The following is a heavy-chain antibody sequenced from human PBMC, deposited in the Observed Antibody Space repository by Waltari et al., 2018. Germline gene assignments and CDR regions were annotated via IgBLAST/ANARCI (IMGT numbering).Heavy chain of an antibody. J-gene: IGHJ4*02. CDR3: ARSPSVAYSSSWYGY. D-gene: IGHD6-13*01. Sequence: QVQLVQSGAEVKKPGASVKVSCKASGYTFTGYYMHWVRQAPGQGLEWMGRINPNSGGTNYAQKFQGRVTMTRDTSISTAYMELSRLRSDDTAVYYCARSPSVAYSSSWYGYWGQGTLVTVSS. CDR1: GYTFTGYY. CDR2: INPNSGGT. V-gene: IGHV1-2*06.